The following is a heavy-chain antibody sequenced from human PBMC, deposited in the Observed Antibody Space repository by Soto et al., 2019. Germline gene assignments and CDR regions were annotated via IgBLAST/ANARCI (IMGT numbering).Heavy chain of an antibody. D-gene: IGHD3-22*01. CDR2: ISWNSGSI. Sequence: EVQLVESGGGLVQPGRSLRLSCAASGFTFDDYAMHWVRQAPGKGLEWVSGISWNSGSIGYADSVKGRFTISRDNAKNSLYLQMNSLRAEDTALYYCAKSRGYYDSSIGYWGQGTLVTVSS. J-gene: IGHJ4*02. CDR1: GFTFDDYA. V-gene: IGHV3-9*01. CDR3: AKSRGYYDSSIGY.